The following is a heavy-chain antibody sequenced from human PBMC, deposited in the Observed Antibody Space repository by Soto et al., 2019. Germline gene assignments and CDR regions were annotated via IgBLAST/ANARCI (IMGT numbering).Heavy chain of an antibody. D-gene: IGHD6-19*01. CDR3: ARGHQEQWLVRDYYYYMDV. Sequence: SGGSLRLSFAASGFTFSSYWMHWVRQAPGKGLVLVSRINSDGSSTSYPDSVKGRFTISRDNAKNTLYLQMNSLRAEDTAVYYCARGHQEQWLVRDYYYYMDVWGKGTTVTVSS. J-gene: IGHJ6*03. CDR1: GFTFSSYW. V-gene: IGHV3-74*01. CDR2: INSDGSST.